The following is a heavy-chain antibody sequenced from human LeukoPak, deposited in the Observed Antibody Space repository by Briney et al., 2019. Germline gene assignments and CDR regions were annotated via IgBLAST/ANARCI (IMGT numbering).Heavy chain of an antibody. CDR1: GFTFTSSA. CDR2: IVVGSGNT. V-gene: IGHV1-58*02. Sequence: ASVKVSCKASGFTFTSSAMQWVRQARGQRLEWIGWIVVGSGNTNYAQKFQGRVTITRDMSTSTAYMELSSLRSEDTAVYYCAAGGLPPNHQSRNREDWFDPWGQGTLVTVSS. D-gene: IGHD5-18*01. CDR3: AAGGLPPNHQSRNREDWFDP. J-gene: IGHJ5*02.